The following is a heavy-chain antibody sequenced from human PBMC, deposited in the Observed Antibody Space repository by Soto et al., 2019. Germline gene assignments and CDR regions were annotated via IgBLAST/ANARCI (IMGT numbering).Heavy chain of an antibody. D-gene: IGHD6-13*01. CDR3: ARDIRSSWYYFDY. Sequence: QVQLVESGGGVVQPGRSLRLSCAASGFTFSSYAMHWVRQAPGKGLEWVAVISYDGSNKYYADSVKGRFTISRDNSKNTLYLQMNSLRAEDTAVYYCARDIRSSWYYFDYWGQGTLVTVSS. J-gene: IGHJ4*02. V-gene: IGHV3-30-3*01. CDR2: ISYDGSNK. CDR1: GFTFSSYA.